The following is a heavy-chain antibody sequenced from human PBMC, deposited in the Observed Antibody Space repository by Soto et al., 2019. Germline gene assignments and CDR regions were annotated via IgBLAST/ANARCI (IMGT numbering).Heavy chain of an antibody. J-gene: IGHJ5*02. Sequence: PSETLSLTCAVYGGSFSGYYWSWIRQPPGKGLEWIGEINHSGSTNYNPSLKSRVTISVDTSKNQFSLKLSSVTAADTAVYYCARKGPLGIVVVPAAMPRWFDPWGQGTLVTV. D-gene: IGHD2-2*03. CDR1: GGSFSGYY. CDR3: ARKGPLGIVVVPAAMPRWFDP. CDR2: INHSGST. V-gene: IGHV4-34*01.